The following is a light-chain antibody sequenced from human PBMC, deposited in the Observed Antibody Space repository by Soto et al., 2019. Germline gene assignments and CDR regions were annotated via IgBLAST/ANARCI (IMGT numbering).Light chain of an antibody. Sequence: QSALTQPASVSGSPGQSITISCTGTSSYVGGYNYVSWYQQHPGKAPKLMIYDVSNRPSGVSNRFSGSESGNTASLTITGLQAEDEADYYCSSYTSSSTHYVFGTGTKLTVL. V-gene: IGLV2-14*01. CDR2: DVS. CDR3: SSYTSSSTHYV. CDR1: SSYVGGYNY. J-gene: IGLJ1*01.